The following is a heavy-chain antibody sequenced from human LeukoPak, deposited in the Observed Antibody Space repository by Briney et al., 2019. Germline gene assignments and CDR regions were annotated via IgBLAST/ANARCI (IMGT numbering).Heavy chain of an antibody. Sequence: VQPGGPLRLSCAASGFTFSDHYMDWVRQAPGKGLEWVGRTKKKVHGYTTEYAASVKGRFTISRDDSKNSLYLQMNSLKIEDTAVYYCAREDHYSDSSGYGFWGQGTLVTVSS. J-gene: IGHJ4*02. V-gene: IGHV3-72*01. D-gene: IGHD3-22*01. CDR3: AREDHYSDSSGYGF. CDR2: TKKKVHGYTT. CDR1: GFTFSDHY.